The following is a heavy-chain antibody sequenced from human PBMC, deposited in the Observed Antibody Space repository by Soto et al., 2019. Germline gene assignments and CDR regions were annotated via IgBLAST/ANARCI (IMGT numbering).Heavy chain of an antibody. D-gene: IGHD5-12*01. Sequence: GGSLRLSCPPSGLTFRNYGLLWVRQAPGKGLEWVALISYDGDHKYYPDSARGRFTVSRDNFNKMLFLQTDSLTPEDTAVYYCAKKIMGYAAHSEALHVCGEGPTVTLYS. CDR3: AKKIMGYAAHSEALHV. J-gene: IGHJ6*02. V-gene: IGHV3-30*18. CDR1: GLTFRNYG. CDR2: ISYDGDHK.